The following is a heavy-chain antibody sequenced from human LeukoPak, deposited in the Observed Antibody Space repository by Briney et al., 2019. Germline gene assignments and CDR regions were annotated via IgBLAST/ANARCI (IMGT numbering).Heavy chain of an antibody. CDR3: ARRPYSGSPNWFDP. J-gene: IGHJ5*02. V-gene: IGHV5-51*01. D-gene: IGHD1-26*01. Sequence: GESLKISCEASGHSFTNHWIGWVRQMPGKGLEWMGIINLGDSETQHSPSFQGQVTISLDKSISTAYLQWRSLKVSDTAMYYCARRPYSGSPNWFDPWGQGTLVTVSS. CDR1: GHSFTNHW. CDR2: INLGDSET.